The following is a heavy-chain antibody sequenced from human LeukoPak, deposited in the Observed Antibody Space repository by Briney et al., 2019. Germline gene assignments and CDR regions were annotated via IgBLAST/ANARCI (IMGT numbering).Heavy chain of an antibody. CDR2: ISSSGSTI. V-gene: IGHV3-48*03. CDR3: VKLSRGAMNYYMDV. J-gene: IGHJ6*03. Sequence: PGGSLRLSCAASGFTFSSYEMNWVRQAPGKVLEWVSYISSSGSTIYYADSVKGRFTISRDNAKNSLYLQMNSLKTEDTGVYYCVKLSRGAMNYYMDVWGKGTTVTISS. D-gene: IGHD3-10*01. CDR1: GFTFSSYE.